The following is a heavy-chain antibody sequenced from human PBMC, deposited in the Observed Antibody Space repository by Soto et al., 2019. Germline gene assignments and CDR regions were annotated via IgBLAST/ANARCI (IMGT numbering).Heavy chain of an antibody. CDR3: ARALRGVVVVAAREMDV. CDR1: GGSISSDY. V-gene: IGHV4-59*01. D-gene: IGHD2-15*01. CDR2: IYYTGST. Sequence: QVQLQESGPGLVKSSESLSLTCSVSGGSISSDYWSWIRQPPGKGLEWIGYIYYTGSTNYNPSLKSRVTISVDTSKNQFSLNLRSVTAADTAVYYCARALRGVVVVAAREMDVWGKATTVTVSS. J-gene: IGHJ6*04.